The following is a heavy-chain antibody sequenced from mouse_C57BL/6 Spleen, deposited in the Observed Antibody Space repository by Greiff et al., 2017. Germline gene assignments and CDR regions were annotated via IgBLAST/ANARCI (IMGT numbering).Heavy chain of an antibody. CDR2: IYPGSGST. Sequence: VQLQPPGAELVKPGASVKMSCKASGYTFTSYWITWVKQRPGQGLEWIGDIYPGSGSTNYNEKFKSKATLTVDTSSSTAYMQLSSLTSEDSAVYYCARSPYYGSSSYYFDYWGQGTTLTVSS. V-gene: IGHV1-55*01. D-gene: IGHD1-1*01. CDR3: ARSPYYGSSSYYFDY. CDR1: GYTFTSYW. J-gene: IGHJ2*01.